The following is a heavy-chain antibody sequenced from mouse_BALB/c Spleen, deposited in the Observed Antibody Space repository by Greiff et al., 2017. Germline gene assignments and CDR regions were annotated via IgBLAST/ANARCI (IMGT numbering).Heavy chain of an antibody. Sequence: DVHLVESGAELVKPGASVKLSCTASGFNIKDTYMHWVKQRPEQGLEWIGRIDPANGNTKYDPKFQGKATITADTSSNTAYLQLSSLTSEDTAVYYCARDYYAFAYWGQGTLVTVSA. CDR3: ARDYYAFAY. D-gene: IGHD1-1*01. J-gene: IGHJ3*01. CDR1: GFNIKDTY. V-gene: IGHV14-3*02. CDR2: IDPANGNT.